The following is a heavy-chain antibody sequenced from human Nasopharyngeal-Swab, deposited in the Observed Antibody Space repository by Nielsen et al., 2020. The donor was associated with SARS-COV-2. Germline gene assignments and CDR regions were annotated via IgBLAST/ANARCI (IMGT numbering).Heavy chain of an antibody. CDR3: AREYYYGSGSYLGY. J-gene: IGHJ4*02. CDR1: GGSVSSGSYY. V-gene: IGHV4-61*01. D-gene: IGHD3-10*01. CDR2: IYYSGST. Sequence: SETLSLTCTVSGGSVSSGSYYWSWIRQPPGKGLEWIGYIYYSGSTNYNPSLKSRVTISVDTSKNQFSLKLSSVTAADTAVYYCAREYYYGSGSYLGYWGQGTLVTVSS.